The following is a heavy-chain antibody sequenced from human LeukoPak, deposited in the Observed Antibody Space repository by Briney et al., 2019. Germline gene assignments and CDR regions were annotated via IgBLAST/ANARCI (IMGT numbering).Heavy chain of an antibody. D-gene: IGHD3-3*01. CDR2: IYYSGST. J-gene: IGHJ4*02. Sequence: PSETLSLTCTVSGGSISSYYWSWIRQPPGKGLEWIGYIYYSGSTNYNPSLKSRVTISVDTSKNQFPLKLSSVTAADTAVYYCARLAIFGVVTPLYYFDYWGQGTLVTVSS. CDR1: GGSISSYY. V-gene: IGHV4-59*08. CDR3: ARLAIFGVVTPLYYFDY.